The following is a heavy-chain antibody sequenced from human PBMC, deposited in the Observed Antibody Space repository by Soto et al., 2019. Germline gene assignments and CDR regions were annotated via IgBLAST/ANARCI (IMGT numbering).Heavy chain of an antibody. CDR1: GFTFSSYW. J-gene: IGHJ4*02. CDR3: ARLEGGYYYAFDY. Sequence: GGSLRLSCAASGFTFSSYWMSWVRQAPGKGLEWVANIKQDGSEKYYVDSVKGRFTISRDNAKNSLYLQMNSLRAEDTAVYYCARLEGGYYYAFDYWGQGTLVTVSS. V-gene: IGHV3-7*01. CDR2: IKQDGSEK. D-gene: IGHD3-22*01.